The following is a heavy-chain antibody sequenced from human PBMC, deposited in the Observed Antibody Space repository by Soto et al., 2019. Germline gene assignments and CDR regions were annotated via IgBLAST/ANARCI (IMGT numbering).Heavy chain of an antibody. Sequence: PSETLSLTCTVSGGSISSPDYYWSWLRQPPGEGLEWIAFIYYSGSTYYNPSLKSRVTMSIDTSKNQFSLKLSSVTAADTAVYYCARGGDSSGYYYSAQFDPWGQGTLVTVSS. J-gene: IGHJ5*02. D-gene: IGHD3-22*01. CDR2: IYYSGST. CDR1: GGSISSPDYY. V-gene: IGHV4-30-4*01. CDR3: ARGGDSSGYYYSAQFDP.